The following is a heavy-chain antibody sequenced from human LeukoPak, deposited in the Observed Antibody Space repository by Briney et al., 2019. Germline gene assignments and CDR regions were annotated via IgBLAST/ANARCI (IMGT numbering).Heavy chain of an antibody. V-gene: IGHV3-23*01. CDR1: GFTFSSYA. J-gene: IGHJ4*02. D-gene: IGHD3-22*01. Sequence: PGGSLRPSCAASGFTFSSYAMSWVRQAPGKGLEWVSAISGSGGSTYYADSVKGRFTISRDNSKNTLYLQMNSLRAEDTAVYYCAKALRPYYYDSSGYPRWGQGTLVTVSS. CDR2: ISGSGGST. CDR3: AKALRPYYYDSSGYPR.